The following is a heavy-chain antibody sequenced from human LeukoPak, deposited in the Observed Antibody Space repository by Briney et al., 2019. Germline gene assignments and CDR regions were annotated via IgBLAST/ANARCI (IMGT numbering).Heavy chain of an antibody. J-gene: IGHJ4*02. CDR1: GYTFTGYY. V-gene: IGHV1-2*02. CDR3: AREPVYYGSGTGLLNY. D-gene: IGHD3-10*01. Sequence: GASVKVSCKASGYTFTGYYMHWVRQAPGQGLEWMGWINPNSGGTNYAQKFQGRVTMTRDTSISTAYMELSRLRSDDTAVYYCAREPVYYGSGTGLLNYWGQGTLVTVSS. CDR2: INPNSGGT.